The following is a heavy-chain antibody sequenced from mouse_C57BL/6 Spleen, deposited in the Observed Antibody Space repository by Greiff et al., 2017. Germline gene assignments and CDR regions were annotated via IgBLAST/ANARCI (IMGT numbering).Heavy chain of an antibody. Sequence: QVQLQQPGAELVKPGASVKVSCKASGYTFTSYWMHWVKQRPGQGLEWIGRIHPSDSDTNYNQKFKGKATLAVDKSSSTAYMQLSSLTSEDAAVYCCAIRTAQAYAMDDWGQGTSVTVSS. CDR2: IHPSDSDT. CDR3: AIRTAQAYAMDD. CDR1: GYTFTSYW. J-gene: IGHJ4*01. D-gene: IGHD3-2*02. V-gene: IGHV1-74*01.